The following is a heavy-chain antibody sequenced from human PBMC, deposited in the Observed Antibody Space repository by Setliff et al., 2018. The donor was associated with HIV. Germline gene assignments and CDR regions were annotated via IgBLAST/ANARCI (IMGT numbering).Heavy chain of an antibody. Sequence: ASETLSLTCTVSGDSSSNDYWTWVRQPPGKGLEWIGNIHTSGTTKYNPSLNSRVTISVDMSKSQFSLRLSSVTAADTAMYYCARVRSYGSAYDAFDVWGPGTMVTVSS. CDR1: GDSSSNDY. J-gene: IGHJ3*01. V-gene: IGHV4-4*08. D-gene: IGHD3-10*01. CDR3: ARVRSYGSAYDAFDV. CDR2: IHTSGTT.